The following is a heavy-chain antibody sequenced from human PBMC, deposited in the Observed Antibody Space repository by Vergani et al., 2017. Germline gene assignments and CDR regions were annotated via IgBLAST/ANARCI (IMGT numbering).Heavy chain of an antibody. CDR2: IRSKAYGGTT. CDR1: GFTFGDYA. V-gene: IGHV3-49*04. Sequence: EVQLVESGGGLVQPGRSLRLSCTASGFTFGDYAMSWVRQAPGKGLEWVGFIRSKAYGGTTEYAASVKGRFTISRDDSKSIAYLQMNSLKTEDTAVYYCTRDCSGGSCYYYYYGMDVWGQGTTVTVSS. J-gene: IGHJ6*02. CDR3: TRDCSGGSCYYYYYGMDV. D-gene: IGHD2-15*01.